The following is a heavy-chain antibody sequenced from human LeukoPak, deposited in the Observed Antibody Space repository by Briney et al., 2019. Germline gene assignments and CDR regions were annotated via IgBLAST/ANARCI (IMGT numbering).Heavy chain of an antibody. Sequence: GESLKVSCKGSGYSFSDYWIGWVRQMPGKGLEWKGIIYPGDSDARYSPSFQGQVTISADKSISTAYLQWSSLKASDTAMYYCARRGYCSSTSCSYYFDYWGQGTLVTVSS. CDR2: IYPGDSDA. V-gene: IGHV5-51*01. CDR3: ARRGYCSSTSCSYYFDY. J-gene: IGHJ4*02. CDR1: GYSFSDYW. D-gene: IGHD2-2*01.